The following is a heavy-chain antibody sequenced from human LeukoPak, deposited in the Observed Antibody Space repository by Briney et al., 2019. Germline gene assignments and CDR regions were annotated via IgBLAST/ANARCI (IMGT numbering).Heavy chain of an antibody. D-gene: IGHD5-18*01. J-gene: IGHJ3*02. CDR2: IYSGGST. V-gene: IGHV3-53*01. CDR3: ALSRGYSSGGAFDI. CDR1: GFTVRSNY. Sequence: PGGSLRLSCAGSGFTVRSNYMSWVRQAPGKGLEWVSVIYSGGSTYYADSVKGRFTISRDNSKNTLYLQMNSLRAEDTAVYYCALSRGYSSGGAFDIWGQGTMVTVSS.